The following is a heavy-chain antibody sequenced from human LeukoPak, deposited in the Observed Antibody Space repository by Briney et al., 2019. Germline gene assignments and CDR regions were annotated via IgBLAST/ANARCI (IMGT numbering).Heavy chain of an antibody. D-gene: IGHD5-18*01. V-gene: IGHV4-34*01. J-gene: IGHJ5*02. Sequence: PSETLSLTCAVYGGSFSGYYWSWIRQPPGKGLEWIGEINHSGSTTYNASLKSRVTISVDTSKNQFSLRLSSVTAADTAVYYCAPRGDIEHSYGYGKWFDPWGQGTRVTVSS. CDR1: GGSFSGYY. CDR2: INHSGST. CDR3: APRGDIEHSYGYGKWFDP.